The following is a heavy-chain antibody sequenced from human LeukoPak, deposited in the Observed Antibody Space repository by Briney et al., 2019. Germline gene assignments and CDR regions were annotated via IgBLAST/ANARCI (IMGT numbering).Heavy chain of an antibody. J-gene: IGHJ2*01. CDR1: TFTFSDYS. D-gene: IGHD4-17*01. CDR2: IKEDGSEE. CDR3: ARDLRAGGTWSYGVYFDL. V-gene: IGHV3-7*01. Sequence: GGSLRLSCSASTFTFSDYSMSWVRQAPGRGLEWVANIKEDGSEEDYVDSVKGRFTISRDNAKNSVYLQLNSLTPEDTAVYYCARDLRAGGTWSYGVYFDLWGRGTLVTVSS.